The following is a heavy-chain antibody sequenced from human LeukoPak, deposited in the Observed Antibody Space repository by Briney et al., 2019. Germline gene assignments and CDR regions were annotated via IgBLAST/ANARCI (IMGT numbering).Heavy chain of an antibody. Sequence: SETLSLTCSVSGGSISSNSYYWGWLRQPPGKGLEWIGSIYYSGSTYYNPSLKSRVIMSVDTSKNQFSLKLSCVTAADTALYYCARHNYYNFWNALNWFDPWGQGTPVTVSS. CDR2: IYYSGST. D-gene: IGHD3-3*01. CDR1: GGSISSNSYY. J-gene: IGHJ5*02. V-gene: IGHV4-39*01. CDR3: ARHNYYNFWNALNWFDP.